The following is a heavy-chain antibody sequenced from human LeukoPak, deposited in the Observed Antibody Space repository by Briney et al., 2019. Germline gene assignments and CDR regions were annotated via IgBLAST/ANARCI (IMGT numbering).Heavy chain of an antibody. CDR1: GFIFSSYA. V-gene: IGHV3-23*01. Sequence: QTGGSLRLSCAASGFIFSSYAMTWVRQAPGKGLEWVSTIDAGGGSTYYADSVKGRFTISRDNSKNTLHLQMSSLKAEDTAVYYCANLGSSELRVPASQGNWGQGTLVTVSS. D-gene: IGHD2-2*01. CDR2: IDAGGGST. J-gene: IGHJ4*02. CDR3: ANLGSSELRVPASQGN.